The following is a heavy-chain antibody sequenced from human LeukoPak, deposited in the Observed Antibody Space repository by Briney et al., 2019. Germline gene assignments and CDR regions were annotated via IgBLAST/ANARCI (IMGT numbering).Heavy chain of an antibody. D-gene: IGHD3-22*01. CDR3: ARNQYDSSGYYDY. CDR2: IYYSGST. V-gene: IGHV4-59*01. CDR1: GGSISSYY. Sequence: SETLSLTCTVSGGSISSYYWSWIRQPPGKGLEWIGYIYYSGSTNYNPSLKSRVTISVDTSKNQFSLKLSSVTAADMAVYYCARNQYDSSGYYDYWGQGTLVTVSS. J-gene: IGHJ4*02.